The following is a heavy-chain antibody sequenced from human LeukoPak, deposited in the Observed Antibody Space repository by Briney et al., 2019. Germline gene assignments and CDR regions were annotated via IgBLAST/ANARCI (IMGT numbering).Heavy chain of an antibody. D-gene: IGHD3-10*01. V-gene: IGHV3-48*01. J-gene: IGHJ5*02. CDR2: ISSSSSTI. CDR3: ARYSYYYGSGSPFDP. Sequence: GGSLRLSCAASGFTFSSYSMNWVRQAPGKGLEWVSYISSSSSTIYYADSVKGRFTISRDNAKNSLYLQMNSLRAEDTAVYYCARYSYYYGSGSPFDPWGQGTLVTVSS. CDR1: GFTFSSYS.